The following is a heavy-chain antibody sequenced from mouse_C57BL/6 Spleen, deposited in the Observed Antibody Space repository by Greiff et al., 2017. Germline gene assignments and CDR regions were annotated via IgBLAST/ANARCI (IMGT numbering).Heavy chain of an antibody. CDR3: ARGTYGNEFAY. V-gene: IGHV1-82*01. CDR1: GYAFSSSW. CDR2: IYPGDGDT. D-gene: IGHD2-1*01. Sequence: QVQLKQSGPELVKPGASVKISCKASGYAFSSSWMNWVKQRPGKGLEWIGRIYPGDGDTNYNGKFKGKATLTADTSSSIAYMQLSSLTSEDSAVYFCARGTYGNEFAYWGQGTLVTVSA. J-gene: IGHJ3*01.